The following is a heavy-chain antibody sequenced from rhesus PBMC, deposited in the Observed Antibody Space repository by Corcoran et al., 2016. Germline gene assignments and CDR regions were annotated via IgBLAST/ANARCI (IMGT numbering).Heavy chain of an antibody. J-gene: IGHJ4*01. V-gene: IGHV4-65*02. D-gene: IGHD3-28*01. CDR1: GGSISSSNW. CDR3: ARSASGYLYYFDY. Sequence: QVQLQESGPGLVKPSETLSLTCAVSGGSISSSNWWRWIRQPPVKGLEWIGYNSGSSGSTYYNPSLKSRGTISKDTSKNQFSLKLSSVTAADTAVYYCARSASGYLYYFDYWGQGVLVTVSS. CDR2: NSGSSGST.